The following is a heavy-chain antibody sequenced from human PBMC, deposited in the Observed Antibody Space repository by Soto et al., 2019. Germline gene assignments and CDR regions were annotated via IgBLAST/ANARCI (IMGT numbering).Heavy chain of an antibody. CDR2: MNPNSGNT. V-gene: IGHV1-8*01. Sequence: QVQLVQSGAEVKKPGASVKVSCKASGYTFTSYDINWVRQATGQGLEWMGCMNPNSGNTGYAQKFQGRVTMTRNTSISTAYMELSSLRSEDTAVYYCARVEPPTVKEYYGMAVWGQGNTFTVSS. CDR1: GYTFTSYD. D-gene: IGHD4-4*01. CDR3: ARVEPPTVKEYYGMAV. J-gene: IGHJ6*02.